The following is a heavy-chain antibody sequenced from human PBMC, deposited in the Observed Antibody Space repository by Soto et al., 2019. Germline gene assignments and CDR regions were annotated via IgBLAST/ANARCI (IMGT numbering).Heavy chain of an antibody. V-gene: IGHV1-69*13. D-gene: IGHD6-6*01. CDR3: ARAIPTPTSIAAPGSRRASFYYYYGMDV. CDR1: GGTFSSYA. Sequence: GPSVKVSCKASGGTFSSYAISWVRQAPGQGLEWMGGIIPIFGTANYAQKFQGRVTITADESTSTAYMELSSLRSEDTAVYYCARAIPTPTSIAAPGSRRASFYYYYGMDVWGQGTTVTVSS. J-gene: IGHJ6*02. CDR2: IIPIFGTA.